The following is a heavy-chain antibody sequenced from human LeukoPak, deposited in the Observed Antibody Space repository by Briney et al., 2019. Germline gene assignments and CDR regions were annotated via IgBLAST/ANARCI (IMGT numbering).Heavy chain of an antibody. CDR1: GFTFGDYA. D-gene: IGHD3-22*01. V-gene: IGHV3-49*04. J-gene: IGHJ4*02. Sequence: PGGSLRLSCTASGFTFGDYAMSWVRQAPGKGLEWVGFIRSKAYGGTTEYAASVKGRFTISRDDSKSIAYLQMNSLKTEDTAVYYCTRDRDYYDSNREGGYWGQGTLVTVSS. CDR3: TRDRDYYDSNREGGY. CDR2: IRSKAYGGTT.